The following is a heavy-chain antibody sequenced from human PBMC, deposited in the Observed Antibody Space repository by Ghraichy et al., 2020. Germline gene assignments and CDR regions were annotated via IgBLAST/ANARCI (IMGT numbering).Heavy chain of an antibody. Sequence: ASVKVSCKASGYTFTGYYMHWVRQAPGQGLEWMGWINPNSGGTNYAQKFQGRVTMTRDTSISTAYMELSRLRSDDTAVYYCARATEYQLLYYYYYGMDVWGQGTTVTVSS. CDR1: GYTFTGYY. J-gene: IGHJ6*02. CDR3: ARATEYQLLYYYYYGMDV. D-gene: IGHD2-2*01. CDR2: INPNSGGT. V-gene: IGHV1-2*02.